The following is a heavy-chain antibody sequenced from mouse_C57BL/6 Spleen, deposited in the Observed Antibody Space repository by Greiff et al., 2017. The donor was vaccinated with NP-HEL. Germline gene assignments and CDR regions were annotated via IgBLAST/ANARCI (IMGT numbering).Heavy chain of an antibody. V-gene: IGHV5-4*01. CDR3: ARETTPAWFAY. D-gene: IGHD1-1*01. CDR2: ISDGGSYT. Sequence: DVKLVESGGGLVKPGGSLKLSCAASGFTFSSYAMSWVRQTPEKRLEWVATISDGGSYTYYPDNVKGRFTISRDNAKNNLYLQMSHLKSEDTAMYYCARETTPAWFAYWGQGTLVTVSA. J-gene: IGHJ3*01. CDR1: GFTFSSYA.